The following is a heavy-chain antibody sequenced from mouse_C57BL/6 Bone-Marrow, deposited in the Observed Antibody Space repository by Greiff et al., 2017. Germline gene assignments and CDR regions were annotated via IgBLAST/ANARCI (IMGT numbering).Heavy chain of an antibody. CDR2: IDPETGGT. CDR3: TRLYYYGSSYGY. J-gene: IGHJ2*01. D-gene: IGHD1-1*01. CDR1: GYTFTDYE. Sequence: QVQLKESGAELVRPGASVTLSCKASGYTFTDYEMHWVKQTPVHGLEWIGAIDPETGGTAYNQKFKGKAILTADKSSSTAYMELRSLTSEDSAGYYCTRLYYYGSSYGYWGQGTTLTVSS. V-gene: IGHV1-15*01.